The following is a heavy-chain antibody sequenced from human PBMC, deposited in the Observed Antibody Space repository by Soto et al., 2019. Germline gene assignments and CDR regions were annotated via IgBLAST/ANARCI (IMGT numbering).Heavy chain of an antibody. Sequence: GGSLRLSCAASGFTFSSYEMNWVRQAPGKGLEWVSYISSSGSTIYYADSVKGRFTISRDNAKNSLYLQMNSLRAEDTAVYYCARDREGTSAAGLYYYYGMDVWGQGTTVTVSS. J-gene: IGHJ6*02. V-gene: IGHV3-48*03. D-gene: IGHD6-13*01. CDR2: ISSSGSTI. CDR3: ARDREGTSAAGLYYYYGMDV. CDR1: GFTFSSYE.